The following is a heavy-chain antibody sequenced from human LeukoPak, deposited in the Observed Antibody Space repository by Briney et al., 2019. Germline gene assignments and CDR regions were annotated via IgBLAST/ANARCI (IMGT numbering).Heavy chain of an antibody. V-gene: IGHV3-23*01. D-gene: IGHD2-2*01. CDR1: GFTFSSYA. CDR3: ATGGPDIVVVPAAIGGDY. CDR2: ICGSGGST. Sequence: GGSLRLSXAASGFTFSSYAMSWVRQAPGKGLEWVSAICGSGGSTYYADSVKGRFTISRDNSKNTLYLQMNSLRAEDTAVYYCATGGPDIVVVPAAIGGDYWGQGTLVTVSS. J-gene: IGHJ4*02.